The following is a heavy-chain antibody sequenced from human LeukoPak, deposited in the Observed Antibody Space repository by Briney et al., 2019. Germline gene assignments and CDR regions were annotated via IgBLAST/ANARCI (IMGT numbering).Heavy chain of an antibody. D-gene: IGHD4-17*01. CDR2: IYYSGST. V-gene: IGHV4-39*07. CDR1: GGSISSSSYY. CDR3: AREEGGDYFDYYYYMDV. J-gene: IGHJ6*03. Sequence: SETLSLTCTVSGGSISSSSYYWGWIRQPPGKGLEWIGSIYYSGSTYYNPSLKSRVTISVDTPKNQFSLKLSSVTAADTAVYYCAREEGGDYFDYYYYMDVWGKGTTVTVSS.